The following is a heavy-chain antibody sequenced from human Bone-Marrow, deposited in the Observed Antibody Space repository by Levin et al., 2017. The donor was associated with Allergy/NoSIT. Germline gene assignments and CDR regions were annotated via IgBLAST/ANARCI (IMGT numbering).Heavy chain of an antibody. CDR1: GGSISSTTYY. Sequence: SETLSLTCAVSGGSISSTTYYWSWIRHHGKGLEWIGNIYNSGSTYYNPSLKSRVIISADTSKKQLSLKLRFLSAADTAVYYCARVALEGYSGYDWDGHFFDYWGQGTLVTVSS. V-gene: IGHV4-31*11. J-gene: IGHJ4*02. D-gene: IGHD5-12*01. CDR3: ARVALEGYSGYDWDGHFFDY. CDR2: IYNSGST.